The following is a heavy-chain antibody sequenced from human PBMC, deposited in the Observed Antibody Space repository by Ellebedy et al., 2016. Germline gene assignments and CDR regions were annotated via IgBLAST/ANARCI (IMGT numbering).Heavy chain of an antibody. V-gene: IGHV3-21*01. Sequence: GGSLRLSCAASGFTFSSYSMNWVRQAPGKGLEWVSSISSSSSYIYYADSLKGRFTISRDNAKNSLYLQMDSLRAEDTAVYYCASPVGSWYYYYYMDVWGQGTMVTVSS. D-gene: IGHD6-13*01. CDR2: ISSSSSYI. CDR1: GFTFSSYS. J-gene: IGHJ6*03. CDR3: ASPVGSWYYYYYMDV.